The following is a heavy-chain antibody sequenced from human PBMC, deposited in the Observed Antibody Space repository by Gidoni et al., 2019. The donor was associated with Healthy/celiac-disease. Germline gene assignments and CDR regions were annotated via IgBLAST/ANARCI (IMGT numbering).Heavy chain of an antibody. CDR2: ISAYNGNT. J-gene: IGHJ5*02. D-gene: IGHD6-13*01. Sequence: QAPGQGLEWMGWISAYNGNTNYAQKLQGRVTMTTDTSTSTAYMELRSLRSDDTAVYYCARAPGIAAASDPWGQGTLVTVSS. CDR3: ARAPGIAAASDP. V-gene: IGHV1-18*01.